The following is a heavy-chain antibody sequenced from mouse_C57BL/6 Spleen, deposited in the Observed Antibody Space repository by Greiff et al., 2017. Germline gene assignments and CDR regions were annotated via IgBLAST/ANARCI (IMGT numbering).Heavy chain of an antibody. D-gene: IGHD1-1*01. Sequence: VQLQQSGPELVKPGASVKISCKASGYAFSSSWMNWVKQRPGKGLEWIGRIYPGDGDTNYNGKFKGKATLTADKSSSPAYMQLSSLTSEDSAVYFCAPYYGSSPFDDWGQGTTLTVSS. V-gene: IGHV1-82*01. CDR2: IYPGDGDT. CDR1: GYAFSSSW. CDR3: APYYGSSPFDD. J-gene: IGHJ2*01.